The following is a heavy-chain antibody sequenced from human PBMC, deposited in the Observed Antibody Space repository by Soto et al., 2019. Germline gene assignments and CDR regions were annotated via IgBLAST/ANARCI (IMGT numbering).Heavy chain of an antibody. CDR1: GFTFSSYW. J-gene: IGHJ4*02. Sequence: GGSLRLSCAASGFTFSSYWMSWVRQAPGKGLEWVANIKQDGSEKYYVDSVKDRFTISRDNAKNSLYLQMNSLRAEDTAVYYCARERGNDFLAFDYWGQGTLVTVSS. V-gene: IGHV3-7*01. CDR2: IKQDGSEK. D-gene: IGHD3-3*01. CDR3: ARERGNDFLAFDY.